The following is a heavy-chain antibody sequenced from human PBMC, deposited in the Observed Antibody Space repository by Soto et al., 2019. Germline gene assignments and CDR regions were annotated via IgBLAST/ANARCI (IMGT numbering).Heavy chain of an antibody. J-gene: IGHJ4*02. D-gene: IGHD2-15*01. V-gene: IGHV3-73*01. CDR3: TNNFV. CDR2: VRSKTNNYAT. CDR1: GFAFNDSA. Sequence: DVQVVQSGGGLVQPGGSLKLSCAASGFAFNDSAMHWVRQASGKGLEWVARVRSKTNNYATAYPVSVIGRFTVSRDDSIGTTYLQMNSLKTEDTAIYYCTNNFVWGQGVLVTVSS.